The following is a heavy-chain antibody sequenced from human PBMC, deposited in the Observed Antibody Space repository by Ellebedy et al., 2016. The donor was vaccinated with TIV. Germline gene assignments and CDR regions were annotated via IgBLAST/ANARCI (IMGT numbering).Heavy chain of an antibody. J-gene: IGHJ4*02. Sequence: GSLRLSXAVSGGSISSSNWWSWVRQPPGKGLEWIGEINHSGSTNYNPSLKSRVTISVDTSKNQFSLKLSSVTAADTAVYYCARGLVGSGWYRRGNYFDYWGQGTLVTVSS. CDR1: GGSISSSNW. V-gene: IGHV4-4*02. CDR2: INHSGST. D-gene: IGHD6-19*01. CDR3: ARGLVGSGWYRRGNYFDY.